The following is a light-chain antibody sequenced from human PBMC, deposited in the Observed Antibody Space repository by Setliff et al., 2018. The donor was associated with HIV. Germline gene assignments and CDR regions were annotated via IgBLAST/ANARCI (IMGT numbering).Light chain of an antibody. Sequence: QSALTQPASVSGSPGQSITISCTGTSRDVGGYNYVSWYQQHPGKAPKLIIYEVRNRPSGVPNRFSGSKSGNTASLTISGLQAEDEADYYCSSYAISNTLPFGTGTKVTVL. CDR2: EVR. CDR3: SSYAISNTLP. CDR1: SRDVGGYNY. V-gene: IGLV2-14*01. J-gene: IGLJ1*01.